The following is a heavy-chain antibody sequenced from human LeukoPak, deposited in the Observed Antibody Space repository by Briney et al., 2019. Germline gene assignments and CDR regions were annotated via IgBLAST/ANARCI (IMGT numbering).Heavy chain of an antibody. J-gene: IGHJ4*02. D-gene: IGHD2-2*01. CDR2: ISAYNGNT. V-gene: IGHV1-18*04. CDR3: ARVSPRDDCSSTSCYGNFDY. Sequence: ASVKVSCKASGYTFTSYGISWVRQAPGQGLEWMGWISAYNGNTNYAQKLQSRVTMTTDTSTSTAYMELRSLRSDDTAVYYCARVSPRDDCSSTSCYGNFDYWGQGTLVTVSS. CDR1: GYTFTSYG.